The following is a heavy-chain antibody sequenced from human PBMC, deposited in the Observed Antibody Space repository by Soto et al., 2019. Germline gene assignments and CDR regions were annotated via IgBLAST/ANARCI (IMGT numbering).Heavy chain of an antibody. CDR2: IHSDGST. CDR3: SRDASGPFDY. J-gene: IGHJ4*02. V-gene: IGHV3-53*01. Sequence: GGSLRLSCSVAGFTVSDSMSWVRQAPGKGLECVSFIHSDGSTHYTDSVRGRFTISRDNSKNTLYLQMDRLRVDDTAVYFCSRDASGPFDYWGQGTLVTVSS. D-gene: IGHD6-19*01. CDR1: GFTVSDS.